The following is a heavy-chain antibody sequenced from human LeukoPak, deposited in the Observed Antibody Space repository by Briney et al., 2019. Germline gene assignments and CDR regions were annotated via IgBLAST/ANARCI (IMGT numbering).Heavy chain of an antibody. CDR1: GGSISSGDYY. CDR2: IYYSGST. Sequence: SEPLSLTCTVSGGSISSGDYYWGWIRQPPGKGLEWIGYIYYSGSTNYNPSLKSRVTMSVDMSMNQFSLKLTSVTAADTAVYYCARGASIAVAGYWYFDLWGRGTLVTVSS. D-gene: IGHD6-19*01. CDR3: ARGASIAVAGYWYFDL. J-gene: IGHJ2*01. V-gene: IGHV4-61*08.